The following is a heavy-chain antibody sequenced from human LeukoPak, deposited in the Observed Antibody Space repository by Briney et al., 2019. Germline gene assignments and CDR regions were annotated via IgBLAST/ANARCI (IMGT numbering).Heavy chain of an antibody. V-gene: IGHV1-18*04. J-gene: IGHJ3*02. CDR2: ISAYNGNT. CDR3: ARSPVRGAFDI. CDR1: GYTFTGYY. Sequence: ASVKVSCKASGYTFTGYYMHWVRQAPGQGLEWMGWISAYNGNTNYAQKLQGRVTMTTDTSTSTAYMELSSLRSEDTAVYYCARSPVRGAFDIWGQGTMVTVSS.